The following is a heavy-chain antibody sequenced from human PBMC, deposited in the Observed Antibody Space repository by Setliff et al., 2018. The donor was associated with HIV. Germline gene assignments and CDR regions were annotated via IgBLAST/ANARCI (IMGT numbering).Heavy chain of an antibody. J-gene: IGHJ4*02. CDR1: GDSFRRHA. Sequence: SVKVSCKTSGDSFRRHAISWVRQAPGQGLEWMGGIIPIFPSPKYAEKFQGRVTITADEATSTAYMELSSLRFEDTAVYYCARSRGTWGTSFGYWGLGTLVTVSS. D-gene: IGHD3-16*01. CDR3: ARSRGTWGTSFGY. CDR2: IIPIFPSP. V-gene: IGHV1-69*13.